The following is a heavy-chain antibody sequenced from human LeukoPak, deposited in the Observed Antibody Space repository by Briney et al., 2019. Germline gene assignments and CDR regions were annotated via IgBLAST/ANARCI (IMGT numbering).Heavy chain of an antibody. CDR2: ISGSGGGA. CDR3: AKDRWDTVLAHFDY. CDR1: GFAFSNYA. V-gene: IGHV3-23*01. J-gene: IGHJ4*02. D-gene: IGHD5-18*01. Sequence: PGGSLRLSCAASGFAFSNYAMSWVRQAPGKGLEWVSGISGSGGGAFYADSVKGRFTISRDNSKNTLYLQMNSLRAEDTAVYYCAKDRWDTVLAHFDYWGQGTLVTVSP.